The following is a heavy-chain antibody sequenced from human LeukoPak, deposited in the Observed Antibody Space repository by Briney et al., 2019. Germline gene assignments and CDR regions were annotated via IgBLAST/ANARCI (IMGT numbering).Heavy chain of an antibody. D-gene: IGHD5-12*01. CDR2: ISGSGGST. V-gene: IGHV3-23*01. CDR1: GFTFSSYA. J-gene: IGHJ4*02. Sequence: GGSLRLSCAASGFTFSSYAMSWVRQAPGKGLEWVSAISGSGGSTYYADSVKGRFTISRDNSKNTLYLQMNSLRAEDTAVHYCAKGLWIYPMFDYWGQGTLVTVSS. CDR3: AKGLWIYPMFDY.